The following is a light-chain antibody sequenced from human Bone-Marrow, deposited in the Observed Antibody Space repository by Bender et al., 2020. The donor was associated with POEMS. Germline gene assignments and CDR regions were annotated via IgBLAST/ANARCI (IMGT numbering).Light chain of an antibody. J-gene: IGLJ2*01. CDR3: SSYAGYNNFV. CDR1: SSDVGGHNY. Sequence: QSALTQPASVSGSPGQSITISCTGTSSDVGGHNYVSWYQQHPDKAPTLMIYEVTKRPSGVPDRFSGSKSGNTASLTVSGLQAEDEADYYCSSYAGYNNFVFGGGTKLTVL. CDR2: EVT. V-gene: IGLV2-8*01.